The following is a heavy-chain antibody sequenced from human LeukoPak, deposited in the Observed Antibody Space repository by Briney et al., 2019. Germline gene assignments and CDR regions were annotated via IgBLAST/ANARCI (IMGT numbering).Heavy chain of an antibody. CDR3: ARSERVVTVDWFDP. CDR1: GYTFTSYG. Sequence: GASVKVSCKASGYTFTSYGISWVRQAPGQGLEWMGWISAYNGSTNYAQKLQGRVTMTTDTSTSTAYMELRSLRSDDTAVYYCARSERVVTVDWFDPWGQGTLVTVSS. D-gene: IGHD4-23*01. CDR2: ISAYNGST. J-gene: IGHJ5*02. V-gene: IGHV1-18*01.